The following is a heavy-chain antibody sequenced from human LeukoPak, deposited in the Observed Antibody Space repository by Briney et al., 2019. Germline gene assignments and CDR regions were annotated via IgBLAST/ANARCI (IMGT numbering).Heavy chain of an antibody. Sequence: SETLSLTCAVYGGSFSGYYWSWIRQPPGKGLEWIGEINHSGGTNYNPSLKSRVTISVDTSKNQFSLKLSSVTAADTAVYYCSRDGGRDSGSYYEDYWGQGTLVTVSS. J-gene: IGHJ4*02. D-gene: IGHD1-26*01. CDR2: INHSGGT. CDR3: SRDGGRDSGSYYEDY. V-gene: IGHV4-34*01. CDR1: GGSFSGYY.